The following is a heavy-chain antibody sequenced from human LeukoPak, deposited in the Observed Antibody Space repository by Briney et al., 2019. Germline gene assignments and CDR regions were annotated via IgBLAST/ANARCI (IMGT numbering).Heavy chain of an antibody. V-gene: IGHV1-18*01. D-gene: IGHD3-3*01. CDR3: AREDWSGYYISY. CDR2: TSAYNGNT. Sequence: GASVKVSCKASGYTFTSYGISWVRQAPGQGLEWMGWTSAYNGNTNYAQKLQGRVTMTTDTSTSTAYMELSRLRSDDTAVYYCAREDWSGYYISYWGQGTLVTVSS. CDR1: GYTFTSYG. J-gene: IGHJ4*02.